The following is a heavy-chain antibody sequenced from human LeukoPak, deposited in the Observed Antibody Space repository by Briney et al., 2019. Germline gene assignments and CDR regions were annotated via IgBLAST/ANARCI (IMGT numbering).Heavy chain of an antibody. CDR3: ARLEGLRLGELSSNDAFDI. D-gene: IGHD3-16*02. CDR2: IYPGDSDT. CDR1: GYSFTSYW. Sequence: GESLQISCKGSGYSFTSYWIGWVRQMPGKGLEWMGIIYPGDSDTRYSPSFQGQVTISADKSISTSYLQWSSLKASDTAMYYCARLEGLRLGELSSNDAFDIWGQGTMVTVSS. J-gene: IGHJ3*02. V-gene: IGHV5-51*01.